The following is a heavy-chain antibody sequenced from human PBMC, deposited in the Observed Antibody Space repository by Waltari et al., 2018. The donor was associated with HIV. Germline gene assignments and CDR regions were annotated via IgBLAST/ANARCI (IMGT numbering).Heavy chain of an antibody. J-gene: IGHJ4*02. V-gene: IGHV3-7*01. D-gene: IGHD3-22*01. CDR3: ARSPYYYDSSGYYLFYFDD. CDR1: GFTFSRYW. CDR2: IKQDGSEK. Sequence: EVQLVESGGGLVQPGGSLRLSCAASGFTFSRYWMSWVRQAPGKGLEWVANIKQDGSEKDYVDSVKGRFTISRDNAKNSLYLQMNSLIAEDTAVYYCARSPYYYDSSGYYLFYFDDWGQGTLVTVSS.